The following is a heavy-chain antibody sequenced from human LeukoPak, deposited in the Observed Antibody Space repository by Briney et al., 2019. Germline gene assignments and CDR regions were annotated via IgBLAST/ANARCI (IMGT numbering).Heavy chain of an antibody. Sequence: PGGSLRLSCAASGFTFTKCAMSWVRQAPGKGLEWVAIITATGDTAYYADSVKGRFTISRDNSRNTVYMQMDNLRAEDTAIYYCAGDRNSVWYSPLDYWGQGTQVTVSP. D-gene: IGHD6-19*01. CDR1: GFTFTKCA. J-gene: IGHJ4*02. V-gene: IGHV3-23*01. CDR3: AGDRNSVWYSPLDY. CDR2: ITATGDTA.